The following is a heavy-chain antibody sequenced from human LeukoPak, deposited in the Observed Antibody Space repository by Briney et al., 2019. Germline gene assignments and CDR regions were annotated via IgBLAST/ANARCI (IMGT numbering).Heavy chain of an antibody. V-gene: IGHV3-53*05. CDR3: AREAMIVVVITTGAFDI. Sequence: GGSLRLSCAASGFTVRSNYMSWVRQAPGKGLEWVSVIYSDGNTYYADSLKGRFTISRDNSKNTLYLQMNSLRAEDTAVYYCAREAMIVVVITTGAFDIWGQGTMVTVSS. CDR1: GFTVRSNY. D-gene: IGHD3-22*01. J-gene: IGHJ3*02. CDR2: IYSDGNT.